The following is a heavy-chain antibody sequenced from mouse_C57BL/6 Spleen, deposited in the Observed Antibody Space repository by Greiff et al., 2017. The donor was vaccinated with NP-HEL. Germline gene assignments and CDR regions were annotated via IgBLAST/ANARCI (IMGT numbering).Heavy chain of an antibody. J-gene: IGHJ3*01. D-gene: IGHD3-3*01. CDR2: IWGDGST. V-gene: IGHV2-3*01. CDR3: AKPGDKGFAY. CDR1: GFSLTSYG. Sequence: VQGVESGPGLVAPSQSLSITCTVSGFSLTSYGVSWVRQPPGKGLEWLGVIWGDGSTNYHSALISRLSISKDNSKSQVFLKLNSRQTDDTATYYWAKPGDKGFAYWGQGTLVTVSA.